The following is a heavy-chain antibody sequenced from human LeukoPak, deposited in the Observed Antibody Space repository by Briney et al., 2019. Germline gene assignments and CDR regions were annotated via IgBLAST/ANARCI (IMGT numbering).Heavy chain of an antibody. J-gene: IGHJ3*02. CDR2: ISASGGST. Sequence: GGSLRLSCAASGFTFRSYAMSWVRQAPGKGLEWVSAISASGGSTYFADSVKGRFTISRDKSKNTLYLQMNSLRAEDTAVYFCAKSFSYGLDAFDIWGQGTMVTVSS. V-gene: IGHV3-23*01. CDR1: GFTFRSYA. CDR3: AKSFSYGLDAFDI. D-gene: IGHD5-18*01.